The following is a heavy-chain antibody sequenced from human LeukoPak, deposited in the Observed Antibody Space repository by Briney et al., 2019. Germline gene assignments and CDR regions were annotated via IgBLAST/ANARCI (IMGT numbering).Heavy chain of an antibody. D-gene: IGHD6-13*01. CDR3: ASSRWGYYYYAMDV. J-gene: IGHJ6*02. CDR2: ISGSGGTT. Sequence: GGSLRLSCAASGFTFSSYAMTWVRQALGKGLEWLSVISGSGGTTYYADSVKGRFTISRDNSKNTMYLQMNSLRAEDTAIYYCASSRWGYYYYAMDVWGQGTTVTVSS. CDR1: GFTFSSYA. V-gene: IGHV3-23*01.